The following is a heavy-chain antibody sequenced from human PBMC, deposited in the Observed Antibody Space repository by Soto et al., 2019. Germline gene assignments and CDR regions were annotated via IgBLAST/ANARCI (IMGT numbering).Heavy chain of an antibody. CDR3: AKGVGIAVSASFDN. CDR1: GFTFSNYA. V-gene: IGHV3-23*01. D-gene: IGHD6-19*01. CDR2: ISGSGGST. J-gene: IGHJ4*02. Sequence: EVQLLESGGGLVQPGGSLRLSCAASGFTFSNYAMIWVRQAPGKGLEWVSVISGSGGSTYYADSMKGRFTISRDNSKNTLYLQMNSLRADDTAVYYCAKGVGIAVSASFDNWGQGTLVTVSS.